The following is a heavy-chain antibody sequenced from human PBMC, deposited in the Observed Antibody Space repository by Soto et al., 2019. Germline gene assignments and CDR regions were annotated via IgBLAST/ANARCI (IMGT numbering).Heavy chain of an antibody. V-gene: IGHV4-39*01. CDR2: IYYSGST. CDR1: GGSSSGSSYY. J-gene: IGHJ4*02. D-gene: IGHD1-1*01. CDR3: ASLRAHPSRNAENDY. Sequence: PSVTLCVRCTVAGGSSSGSSYYWGWIRQPPGKGLEWIGSIYYSGSTYYNPSLKSRVTISVDTSKNQFSLKLSSVTAADTAVYYCASLRAHPSRNAENDYWGQGTLVTVSS.